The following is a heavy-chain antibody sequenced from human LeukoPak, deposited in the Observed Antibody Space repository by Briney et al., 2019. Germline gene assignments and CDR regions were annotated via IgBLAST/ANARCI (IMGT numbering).Heavy chain of an antibody. J-gene: IGHJ3*01. D-gene: IGHD2-15*01. CDR1: GFTFSTYG. Sequence: GGSLRLSCAASGFTFSTYGMHWVRQAPGKGLEWVAVISYAGSNKYYADSVKGRFTISRDNSKNTLYLQMNSLRAEDTAIYYCAKDKYCSGGSCYSGAFDFWGQGTMVTVSS. CDR3: AKDKYCSGGSCYSGAFDF. V-gene: IGHV3-30*18. CDR2: ISYAGSNK.